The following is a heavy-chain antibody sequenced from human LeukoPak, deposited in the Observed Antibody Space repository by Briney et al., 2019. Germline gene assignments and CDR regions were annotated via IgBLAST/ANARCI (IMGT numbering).Heavy chain of an antibody. CDR3: ARGASSAYYVDY. V-gene: IGHV3-21*01. D-gene: IGHD3-22*01. J-gene: IGHJ4*02. CDR1: GFTFSTYS. Sequence: GGSLRLSCAGSGFTFSTYSMNWVRQAPGKGLEWVSSITSSNNYIYYADSMKGRFTNSRDNAKNSLYLQMNSLRAEDTAVYYCARGASSAYYVDYWGQGTLVSVSS. CDR2: ITSSNNYI.